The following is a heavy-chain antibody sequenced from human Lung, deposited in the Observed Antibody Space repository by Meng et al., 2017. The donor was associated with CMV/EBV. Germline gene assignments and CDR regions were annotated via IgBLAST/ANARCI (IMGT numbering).Heavy chain of an antibody. D-gene: IGHD3-22*01. CDR1: GFTFSSYA. CDR2: ISGSGGNT. J-gene: IGHJ4*02. V-gene: IGHV3-23*01. CDR3: AKPFYYYESINYYQDY. Sequence: GGSXRLXCAASGFTFSSYAMTWVRQAPGKGLEWVSDISGSGGNTYYADSVKGRFAISRDNSKNTLYLQMNSLRADDTAVYYCAKPFYYYESINYYQDYWGQGTXVTVYS.